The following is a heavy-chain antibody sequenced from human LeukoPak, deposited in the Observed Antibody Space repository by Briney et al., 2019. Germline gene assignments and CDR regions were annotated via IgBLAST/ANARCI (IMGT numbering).Heavy chain of an antibody. Sequence: GGSLRLSCAASGFTFSSYWMSWVRHAPGKGLEWVANIKQDGSEKYYVDSVKGRFTISRDNAKNSLYLQMNSLRAEDTAVYYCARMADGDYGDSRMYYFDYWGQGTLVTVSS. J-gene: IGHJ4*02. V-gene: IGHV3-7*01. CDR3: ARMADGDYGDSRMYYFDY. D-gene: IGHD4-17*01. CDR2: IKQDGSEK. CDR1: GFTFSSYW.